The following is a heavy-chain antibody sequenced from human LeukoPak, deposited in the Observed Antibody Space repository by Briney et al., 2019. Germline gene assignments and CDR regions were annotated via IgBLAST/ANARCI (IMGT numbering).Heavy chain of an antibody. Sequence: PGGSLRLSCAASGFIFSSYEMNWVRQAPGKGLEWVSYISSSGSTIYYADSVKGRFTISRDNAKNSLYLQVNSLRAEDTAVYYCARDRPSWFAFWGQGTLVTVSS. CDR2: ISSSGSTI. V-gene: IGHV3-48*03. CDR1: GFIFSSYE. D-gene: IGHD3-10*01. J-gene: IGHJ4*02. CDR3: ARDRPSWFAF.